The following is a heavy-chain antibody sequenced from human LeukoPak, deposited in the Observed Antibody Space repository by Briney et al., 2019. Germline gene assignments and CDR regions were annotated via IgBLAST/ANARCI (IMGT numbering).Heavy chain of an antibody. CDR2: INHSGST. Sequence: NSSETLSLTCAVYGGSFSGYYWSWIRQPPGKGLEWIGEINHSGSTNYNPSLKSRVIISVDTSKNQFSLKLSSVTAADTAVYYCARRDILTGYYTGWFDPWGQGTLVTVSS. V-gene: IGHV4-34*01. J-gene: IGHJ5*02. CDR3: ARRDILTGYYTGWFDP. D-gene: IGHD3-9*01. CDR1: GGSFSGYY.